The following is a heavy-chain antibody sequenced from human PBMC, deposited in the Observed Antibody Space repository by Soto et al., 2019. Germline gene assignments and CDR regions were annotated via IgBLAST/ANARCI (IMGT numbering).Heavy chain of an antibody. CDR1: VFIFSYYA. CDR3: ARENSRISPRLFQH. J-gene: IGHJ1*01. CDR2: ISPAGTNQ. V-gene: IGHV3-30-3*01. Sequence: PGGSLRLSCVASVFIFSYYAMHWARQAPGKGLEWVALISPAGTNQYYADSAKGRFTISRDNSKNTLYLQMNSLRPEDTGLYYCARENSRISPRLFQHWGHGTLVTVS. D-gene: IGHD6-6*01.